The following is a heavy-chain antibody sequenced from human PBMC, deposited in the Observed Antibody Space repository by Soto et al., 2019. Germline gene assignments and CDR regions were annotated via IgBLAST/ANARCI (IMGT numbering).Heavy chain of an antibody. D-gene: IGHD2-2*01. Sequence: QVQLVQSGAEVKKPGSSVKVSCKASGGTFSSYTISWVRQAPGQGLEWMGRIIPILGIANYAQKFQGRVTITADKSTSTAYMELSSLRSEDTAVYYCARAPIGYCSRISCPYYYYMDVWGKGTTVTVSS. CDR3: ARAPIGYCSRISCPYYYYMDV. CDR1: GGTFSSYT. V-gene: IGHV1-69*02. J-gene: IGHJ6*03. CDR2: IIPILGIA.